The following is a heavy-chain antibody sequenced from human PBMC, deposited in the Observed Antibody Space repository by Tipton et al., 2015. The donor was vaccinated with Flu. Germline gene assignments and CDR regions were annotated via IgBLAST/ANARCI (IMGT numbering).Heavy chain of an antibody. CDR1: GFTFSSYW. J-gene: IGHJ3*02. CDR3: ARDSYDILTGYYNWAFDI. Sequence: SLRLSCAASGFTFSSYWMHWVLQAPGKGLVWVSRINSDGSSTSYADSVKGRFTISRDNAKNTLYLQMNSLRAEDTAVYNCARDSYDILTGYYNWAFDIWGQGTMVTVSS. CDR2: INSDGSST. D-gene: IGHD3-9*01. V-gene: IGHV3-74*01.